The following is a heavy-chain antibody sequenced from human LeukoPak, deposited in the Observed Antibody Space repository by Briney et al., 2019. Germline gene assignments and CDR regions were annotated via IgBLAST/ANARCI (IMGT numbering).Heavy chain of an antibody. D-gene: IGHD5-18*01. Sequence: GGFLRLSCAASGFTFSSYAMSWVRQAPGKGLEWVSAMSGSGGSTYYADSVKGRSTISRDNSKNTLYLQMNSLRAEDTAVYYCAKVYSYGLFEYFDYWGQGTLVTVSS. V-gene: IGHV3-23*01. J-gene: IGHJ4*02. CDR3: AKVYSYGLFEYFDY. CDR2: MSGSGGST. CDR1: GFTFSSYA.